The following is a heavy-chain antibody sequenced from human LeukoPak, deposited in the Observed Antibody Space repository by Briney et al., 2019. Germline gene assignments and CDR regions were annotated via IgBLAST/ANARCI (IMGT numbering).Heavy chain of an antibody. D-gene: IGHD3-22*01. V-gene: IGHV1-69*01. CDR3: ARDKAMIALLVPAFDI. J-gene: IGHJ3*02. CDR1: GGTFSGYA. Sequence: SVKVSCTASGGTFSGYAISWVRQATGQGLEWMGGIIPMFGTANYAQKFQGRVTITADESTSTAYMELSSLRSEDTAVYYCARDKAMIALLVPAFDIWGQGTMVTVSS. CDR2: IIPMFGTA.